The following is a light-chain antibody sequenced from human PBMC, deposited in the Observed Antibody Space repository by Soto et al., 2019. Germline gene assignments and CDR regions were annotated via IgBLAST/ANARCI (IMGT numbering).Light chain of an antibody. CDR1: SSDVGGYNY. CDR2: DVS. V-gene: IGLV2-14*01. Sequence: QSVLTRPASVSGAAGQAITISCTGTSSDVGGYNYVSWYQQHPGKAPKLMIYDVSNRPSGVSNRFSGSKSGNTASLTISGLQAEDEADYYCSSYTSSSTLYVFATGTKVTVL. CDR3: SSYTSSSTLYV. J-gene: IGLJ1*01.